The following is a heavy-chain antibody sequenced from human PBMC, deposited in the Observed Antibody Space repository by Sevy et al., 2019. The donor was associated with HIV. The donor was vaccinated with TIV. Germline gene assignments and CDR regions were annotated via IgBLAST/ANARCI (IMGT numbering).Heavy chain of an antibody. CDR3: ARGGPTGEWFAP. V-gene: IGHV4-39*02. CDR1: GGSFSSSPYY. J-gene: IGHJ5*02. D-gene: IGHD4-17*01. Sequence: SETLSLTCSVSGGSFSSSPYYWAWIRQPPGQGLEWIGSVFYSGSTYYTPSLKRRVTISVDTSKTHFSLKLRSVTAADTAAYYCARGGPTGEWFAPWGQGTLVTVSS. CDR2: VFYSGST.